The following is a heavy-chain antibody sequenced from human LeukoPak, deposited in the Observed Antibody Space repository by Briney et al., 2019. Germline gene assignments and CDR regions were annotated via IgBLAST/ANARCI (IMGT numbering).Heavy chain of an antibody. Sequence: SETLSLTCTVSGGSISSYYWSWIRQPAGKGLEWIGRIYTSGSTNYNPSPKSRVAMSVDTSKNQFSLKLSSVTAADTAVYYCARDDGSGRVFDYWGQGTLVTVSS. D-gene: IGHD3-10*01. V-gene: IGHV4-4*07. CDR2: IYTSGST. J-gene: IGHJ4*02. CDR1: GGSISSYY. CDR3: ARDDGSGRVFDY.